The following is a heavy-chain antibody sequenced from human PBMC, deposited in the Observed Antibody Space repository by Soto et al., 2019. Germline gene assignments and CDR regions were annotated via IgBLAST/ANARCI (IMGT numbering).Heavy chain of an antibody. V-gene: IGHV4-61*08. CDR1: GDSVTSGDYY. J-gene: IGHJ5*01. Sequence: QVQLQESGPGLVKPSETLSLTCTVSGDSVTSGDYYWSWIRQPPGKGLEWIGYIYYSGNTNYSPSLKSRVAISLDTSHNPFSLKLSSVTAADTAVYFCARIPVDTYMTYWFDPWGQGTLVTVSS. D-gene: IGHD5-18*01. CDR3: ARIPVDTYMTYWFDP. CDR2: IYYSGNT.